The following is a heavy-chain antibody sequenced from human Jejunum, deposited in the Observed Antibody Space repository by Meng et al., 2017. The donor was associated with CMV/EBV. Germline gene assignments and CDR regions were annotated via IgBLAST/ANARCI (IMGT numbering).Heavy chain of an antibody. J-gene: IGHJ4*01. Sequence: SCVASGFTFSSYWMSWVRQAPGKGLEWVANIKQDGSEKYYVDSVKGRFTLSISPSQNSLSLPLNRLLFAATAVYYCATSLTLDYF. V-gene: IGHV3-7*01. CDR3: ATSLTLDYF. CDR2: IKQDGSEK. CDR1: GFTFSSYW.